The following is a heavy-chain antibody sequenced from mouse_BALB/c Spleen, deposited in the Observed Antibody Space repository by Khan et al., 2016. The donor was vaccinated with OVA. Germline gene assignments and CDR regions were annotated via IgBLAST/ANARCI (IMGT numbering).Heavy chain of an antibody. Sequence: QIQLVQSGAELARPGASVKMSCKASGYTFTSHTMHWVKQRPGQGLEWIGYINPRSDYTQYNQKFNDKATLTADISSSTAYMQLSSLTSEDAAVYCCARRTTEYALDYWGQGTSVTVSS. D-gene: IGHD2-14*01. V-gene: IGHV1-4*01. J-gene: IGHJ4*01. CDR2: INPRSDYT. CDR1: GYTFTSHT. CDR3: ARRTTEYALDY.